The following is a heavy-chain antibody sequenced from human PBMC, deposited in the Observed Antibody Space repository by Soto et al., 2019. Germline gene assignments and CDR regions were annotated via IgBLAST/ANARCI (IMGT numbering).Heavy chain of an antibody. CDR3: AQTRGDLLPGPYYFDF. D-gene: IGHD3-9*01. Sequence: QITLKESGPTLVKPTQTLTLTCTFSGFSLNTRGVGVGWIRQPPGKALEWLALISWDGEKRYRPSLKTRLTVTKDTSENQVVLTMPNMDPVDTATYYRAQTRGDLLPGPYYFDFWGQGTLVTVSS. CDR2: ISWDGEK. J-gene: IGHJ4*02. V-gene: IGHV2-5*02. CDR1: GFSLNTRGVG.